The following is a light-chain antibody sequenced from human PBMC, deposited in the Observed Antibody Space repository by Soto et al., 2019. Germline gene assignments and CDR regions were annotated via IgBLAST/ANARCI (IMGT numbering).Light chain of an antibody. V-gene: IGKV3-11*01. J-gene: IGKJ1*01. CDR2: DAS. Sequence: EILLTQSPATLYLSPGDRATLSCRASQSVSNYLAWYQQKPGQATRLLIYDASNRATGIPARLSGSGSGTDFTLTISSLEPEDFAVYYCQLRSNWPPTWTFGQGTKVDIK. CDR1: QSVSNY. CDR3: QLRSNWPPTWT.